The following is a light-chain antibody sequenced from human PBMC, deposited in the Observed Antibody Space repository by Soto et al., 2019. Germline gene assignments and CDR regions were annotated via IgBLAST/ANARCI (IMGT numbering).Light chain of an antibody. J-gene: IGKJ1*01. CDR1: QSVDSN. V-gene: IGKV3D-15*01. CDR2: GAS. CDR3: QQYNNWPPWT. Sequence: EIVMTQSPATLSVSPGERATLSCRASQSVDSNYLAWYQQKPGQAPRIILFGASGRATGIPDRFSGSGSGTDFTLTISSLQSEDFAVYYCQQYNNWPPWTFGQGTKVDI.